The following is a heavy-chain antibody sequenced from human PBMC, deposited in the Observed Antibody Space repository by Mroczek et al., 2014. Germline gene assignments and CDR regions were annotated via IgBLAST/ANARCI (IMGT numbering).Heavy chain of an antibody. CDR2: IYYSGST. J-gene: IGHJ3*02. CDR3: ARDALYGQPTVTTDRLGAFDI. CDR1: GGSISSGGYY. V-gene: IGHV4-31*03. Sequence: QVQLQESGPGLVKPSQTLSLTCTVSGGSISSGGYYWSWIRQHPGKGLEWIGYIYYSGSTYYNPSLKSRVTISVDTSKNQFSLKLSSVTAADTAVYYCARDALYGQPTVTTDRLGAFDIWGQGTMVTVSS. D-gene: IGHD4-17*01.